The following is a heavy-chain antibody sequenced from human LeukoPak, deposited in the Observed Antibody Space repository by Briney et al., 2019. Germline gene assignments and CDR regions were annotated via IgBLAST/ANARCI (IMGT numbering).Heavy chain of an antibody. V-gene: IGHV4-39*01. CDR3: ARLSMHTFGGARSGFDY. D-gene: IGHD3-16*01. Sequence: SETLSLTCTVSGGSITSSTYYWGWVRQPPGKGLEWIGHMYYTGSNYHNPSLKSRVTTSVDTSKKQFSLKLTSVTAADTAVYYCARLSMHTFGGARSGFDYWGQGTLVTVSS. CDR1: GGSITSSTYY. J-gene: IGHJ4*02. CDR2: MYYTGSN.